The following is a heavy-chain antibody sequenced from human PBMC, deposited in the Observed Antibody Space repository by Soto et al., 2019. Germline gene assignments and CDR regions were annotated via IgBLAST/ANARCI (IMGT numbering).Heavy chain of an antibody. CDR1: GGSISSYY. V-gene: IGHV4-59*01. D-gene: IGHD3-10*01. J-gene: IGHJ3*02. CDR2: IYYSGST. CDR3: ARVTAAMVRGVKVFAFDI. Sequence: SETLSLTCTVSGGSISSYYWSWIRQPPGKGLEWIGYIYYSGSTNYNPSLKSRVTISVDTSKNQFSLKLSSVTAADTAVYYCARVTAAMVRGVKVFAFDIWGQGTMVTVSS.